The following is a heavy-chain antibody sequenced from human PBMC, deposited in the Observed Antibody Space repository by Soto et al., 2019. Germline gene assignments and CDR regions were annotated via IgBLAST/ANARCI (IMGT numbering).Heavy chain of an antibody. CDR2: ISSSSSYI. CDR3: ARRARVTTTVVTHPDAFDI. V-gene: IGHV3-21*01. J-gene: IGHJ3*02. Sequence: GGSLRLSCAASGFTFSSYSMNWVRQAPGKGLEWVSSISSSSSYIYYADSVKGRFTISRDNAKNSLYLQMNSLRAEDTAVYYCARRARVTTTVVTHPDAFDIWGQGTMVTVSS. CDR1: GFTFSSYS. D-gene: IGHD4-17*01.